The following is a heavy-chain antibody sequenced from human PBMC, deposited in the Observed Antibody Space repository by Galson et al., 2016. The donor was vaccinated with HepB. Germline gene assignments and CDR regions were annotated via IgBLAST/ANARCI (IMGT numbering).Heavy chain of an antibody. V-gene: IGHV4-39*01. CDR2: IYSTGDT. Sequence: SETLSLTCVVSGGSVSTAYYWGWIRQVPGRGLEWIGSIYSTGDTYYSPSLESRVTISVATSKNQFSLRLNSVTAADTGVYYCATGIVVAGKYYYHYMDVWGKGTTVTVSS. D-gene: IGHD6-19*01. CDR1: GGSVSTAYY. CDR3: ATGIVVAGKYYYHYMDV. J-gene: IGHJ6*03.